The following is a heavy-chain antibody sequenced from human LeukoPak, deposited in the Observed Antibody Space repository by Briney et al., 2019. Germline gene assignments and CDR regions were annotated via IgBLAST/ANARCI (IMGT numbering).Heavy chain of an antibody. D-gene: IGHD3-10*01. CDR3: ARGYGSGNYYFDY. J-gene: IGHJ4*02. CDR1: GFTFSSYW. V-gene: IGHV3-7*04. Sequence: GGSLRLSCAASGFTFSSYWMSWVRQAPGKGLEWVANINQDGSEKYYVDSMKGRFTISRDNAKNSLYLQMNSLRAEDTAVYYCARGYGSGNYYFDYWGRGTLVSVSS. CDR2: INQDGSEK.